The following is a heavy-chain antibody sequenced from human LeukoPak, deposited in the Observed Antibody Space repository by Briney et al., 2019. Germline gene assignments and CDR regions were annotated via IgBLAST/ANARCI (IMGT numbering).Heavy chain of an antibody. D-gene: IGHD6-6*01. Sequence: GGCLRLSCAASGFTFSDYYMTWIRQAPGKGLEWVSYMSSSGSAINYADSVKGRFTISRDNAKNSLYLQMNSLRAEDTAVYYCARGHSTSSRYFDYWGQGTLVTVSS. V-gene: IGHV3-11*04. J-gene: IGHJ4*02. CDR2: MSSSGSAI. CDR1: GFTFSDYY. CDR3: ARGHSTSSRYFDY.